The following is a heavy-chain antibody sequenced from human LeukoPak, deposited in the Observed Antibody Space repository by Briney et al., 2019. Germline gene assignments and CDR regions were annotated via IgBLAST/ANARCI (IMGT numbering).Heavy chain of an antibody. CDR2: ISSTSTYI. CDR3: VRDPGRSTTGRFDY. J-gene: IGHJ4*02. V-gene: IGHV3-21*01. CDR1: GFAFTGYS. Sequence: PGGSLRLSCAASGFAFTGYSMNWFRQAPGKGLEWVSSISSTSTYIYYADSVKGRFTISRDNAKNSLYLQMNSLRAEDTAVFYCVRDPGRSTTGRFDYWGQGTLVTVSS. D-gene: IGHD2-2*01.